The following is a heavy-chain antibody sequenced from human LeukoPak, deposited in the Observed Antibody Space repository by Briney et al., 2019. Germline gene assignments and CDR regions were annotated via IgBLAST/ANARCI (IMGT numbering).Heavy chain of an antibody. J-gene: IGHJ3*02. CDR1: GFSFTDAW. Sequence: PGGSLRLSCAASGFSFTDAWMNWVRQAPGKGLEWVGRIKSKTDGGTTDYAPPVKGRFTISRDDSKNTLYLQKNSLRADDTAVYYCAKHFYDASGRAYGFDIWGQGTMVTVSS. CDR2: IKSKTDGGTT. D-gene: IGHD2/OR15-2a*01. V-gene: IGHV3-15*01. CDR3: AKHFYDASGRAYGFDI.